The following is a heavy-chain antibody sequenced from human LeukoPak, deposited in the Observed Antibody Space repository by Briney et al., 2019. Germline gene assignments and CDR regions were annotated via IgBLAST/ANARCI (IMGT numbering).Heavy chain of an antibody. CDR1: GFTFSSNY. J-gene: IGHJ4*02. CDR2: IYSAGST. CDR3: ARGYCTNGVCFDS. D-gene: IGHD2-8*01. Sequence: PGGSLRLSCAASGFTFSSNYMTWVRQAPGGGLRWVSLIYSAGSTYYADSVTGRFTISRDNSKNTLFLQMNSLRAEDTAVYYCARGYCTNGVCFDSWGQGTLVTVSS. V-gene: IGHV3-53*01.